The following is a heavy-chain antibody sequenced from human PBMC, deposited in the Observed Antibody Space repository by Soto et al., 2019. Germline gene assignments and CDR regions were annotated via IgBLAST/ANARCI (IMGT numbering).Heavy chain of an antibody. V-gene: IGHV4-59*01. CDR2: IYYSGST. D-gene: IGHD4-17*01. J-gene: IGHJ4*02. CDR1: GGSISSYY. CDR3: AREGHDYGFDY. Sequence: SETLSLTCTVSGGSISSYYWSWIRQPPGKGLEWIGYIYYSGSTNYNPSLKSRVTISVDTSKNQFSLKLSSVTAADTAVYYCAREGHDYGFDYWGQGTLVTVSS.